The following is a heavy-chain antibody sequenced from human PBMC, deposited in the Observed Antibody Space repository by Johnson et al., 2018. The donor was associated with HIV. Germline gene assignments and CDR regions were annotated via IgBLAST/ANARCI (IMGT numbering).Heavy chain of an antibody. J-gene: IGHJ3*02. CDR3: ARVAVSTAAGGVPLDI. V-gene: IGHV3-7*04. D-gene: IGHD2-2*01. Sequence: ESGGGVVQPGRSLRLSCAASGFTFSSYWMSWVRQAPGKGLEWVANIKQDGSEKYYVDSVKGRFTISRDNAKNSLYLQMNSLRAEDTALYFCARVAVSTAAGGVPLDIWGPGTMVTVSA. CDR2: IKQDGSEK. CDR1: GFTFSSYW.